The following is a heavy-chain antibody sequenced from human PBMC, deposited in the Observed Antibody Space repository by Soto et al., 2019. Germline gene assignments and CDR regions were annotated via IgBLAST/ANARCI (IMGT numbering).Heavy chain of an antibody. CDR3: ARYCTNGVCYRGAFDI. CDR1: GFTFSSYA. V-gene: IGHV3-7*03. Sequence: GGSLRLSCAASGFTFSSYAMHWVRQAPGKGLEWVANIKQDGSEKYYVDSVKGRFTISRDNAKNSLYLQMNSLRAEDTAVYYCARYCTNGVCYRGAFDIWGQGTMVTVSS. D-gene: IGHD2-8*01. J-gene: IGHJ3*02. CDR2: IKQDGSEK.